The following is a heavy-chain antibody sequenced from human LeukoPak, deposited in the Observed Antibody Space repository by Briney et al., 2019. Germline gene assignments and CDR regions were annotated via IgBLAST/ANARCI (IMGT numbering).Heavy chain of an antibody. CDR3: ARVFESSGHSACCDN. V-gene: IGHV1-3*01. Sequence: ASVKVSCKASGYTFTSNAIHWVRQAPGQRLECMGYINPGNGNIIYSQKFQGRVTITKDTSATTAYMELSSLRSEDTAVYYCARVFESSGHSACCDNWGQGTLVTVSS. D-gene: IGHD5-12*01. CDR2: INPGNGNI. CDR1: GYTFTSNA. J-gene: IGHJ4*02.